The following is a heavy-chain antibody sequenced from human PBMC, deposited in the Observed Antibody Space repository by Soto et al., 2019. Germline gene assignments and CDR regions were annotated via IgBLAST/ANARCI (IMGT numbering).Heavy chain of an antibody. CDR1: GLTFIYFA. Sequence: GGSLRLSCGASGLTFIYFAMGWVRQAPGKGLEWVSVLNDRGDTTYYTDSVKGRFTISRDNSKNTLYLQMNSRRAEDTAVYYCAKDATRTNGWYHFDYWGQGALVTVSS. J-gene: IGHJ4*02. V-gene: IGHV3-23*01. CDR3: AKDATRTNGWYHFDY. D-gene: IGHD6-19*01. CDR2: LNDRGDTT.